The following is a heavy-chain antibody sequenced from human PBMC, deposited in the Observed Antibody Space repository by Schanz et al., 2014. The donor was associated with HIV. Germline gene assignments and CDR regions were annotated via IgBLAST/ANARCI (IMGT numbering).Heavy chain of an antibody. D-gene: IGHD6-19*01. CDR2: MRGSDDST. CDR3: AKTSYGWYFDY. V-gene: IGHV3-23*01. Sequence: EAQLLESGGGLVQPGGSLRLSCAASGFMFGSYSMNWVRQAPGKGLEWVSGMRGSDDSTFYADSVKGRFTISRDNSKNTLYFQMNSLRAEDTAIYYCAKTSYGWYFDYWGQGTLVTVSS. CDR1: GFMFGSYS. J-gene: IGHJ4*02.